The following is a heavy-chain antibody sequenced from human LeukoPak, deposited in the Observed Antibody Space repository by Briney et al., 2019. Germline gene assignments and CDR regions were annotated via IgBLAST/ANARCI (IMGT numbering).Heavy chain of an antibody. CDR2: IYYSGST. V-gene: IGHV4-31*03. J-gene: IGHJ4*02. CDR1: GGSISSGGYY. D-gene: IGHD2-21*02. CDR3: ARDPLAYCGGDCYSPAYYFDY. Sequence: SETLSFTCTVSGGSISSGGYYWSWIRQHPGKGLEWIGYIYYSGSTYYNPSLKSRVTISVDTSKNQFSLKLSSVTAADTAVYYCARDPLAYCGGDCYSPAYYFDYWGQGTLVTVSS.